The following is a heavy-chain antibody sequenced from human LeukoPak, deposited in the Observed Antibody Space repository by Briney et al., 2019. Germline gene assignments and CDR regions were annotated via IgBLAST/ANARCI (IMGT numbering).Heavy chain of an antibody. CDR2: IDDSGSI. CDR1: GVSISSSTYC. D-gene: IGHD1-26*01. CDR3: ARGYGGSYVDI. J-gene: IGHJ3*02. V-gene: IGHV4-39*07. Sequence: PSETLSLTCTISGVSISSSTYCWGWIRQPPGKGLEWIGNIDDSGSIYYNPSLKSRLTISADTSKNQFSLKLSSVTAADTAVYYCARGYGGSYVDIWGQGTMVTVSS.